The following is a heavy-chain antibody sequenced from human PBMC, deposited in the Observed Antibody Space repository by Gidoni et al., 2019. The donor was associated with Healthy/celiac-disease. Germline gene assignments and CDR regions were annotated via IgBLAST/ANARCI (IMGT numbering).Heavy chain of an antibody. CDR2: IYYSGST. Sequence: QLQLQESGPGLVKPSETLSLTCPVSGGSIRSSSYYWGWIRQPPGKGLEWIGSIYYSGSTYYNPSLKSRVTISVDTSKNQFSLKLSSVTAADTAVYYCARVLASREGYFDLWGRGTLVTVSS. V-gene: IGHV4-39*01. CDR1: GGSIRSSSYY. J-gene: IGHJ2*01. CDR3: ARVLASREGYFDL. D-gene: IGHD2-15*01.